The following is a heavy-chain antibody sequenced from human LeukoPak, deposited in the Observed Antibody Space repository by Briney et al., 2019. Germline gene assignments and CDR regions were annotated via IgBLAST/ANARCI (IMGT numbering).Heavy chain of an antibody. D-gene: IGHD5-18*01. J-gene: IGHJ4*02. V-gene: IGHV4-39*07. Sequence: PSETLSLTCSVSGVSISSTNYFWGWIRQPPGKGLEWIGGLCGFTYYHPSLKSRVSISVDTSKNQFSLKLSSVTAADTAVYYCAGGYSYGYDYWGQGTLVTVSS. CDR2: LCGFT. CDR3: AGGYSYGYDY. CDR1: GVSISSTNYF.